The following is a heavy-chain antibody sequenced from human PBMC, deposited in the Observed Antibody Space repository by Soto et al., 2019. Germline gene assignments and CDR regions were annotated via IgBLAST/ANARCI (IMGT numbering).Heavy chain of an antibody. CDR1: GGTFSSYT. CDR3: ASDRGIVVVPAATANSYYFDY. D-gene: IGHD2-2*01. J-gene: IGHJ4*02. CDR2: IIPILGIA. Sequence: VASVKVSCKASGGTFSSYTISWVRQAPGQGLEWMGRIIPILGIANYAQKFQGRVTITADKSTSTAYMELSSLRSEDTAVYYCASDRGIVVVPAATANSYYFDYWGQGTLVTVSS. V-gene: IGHV1-69*02.